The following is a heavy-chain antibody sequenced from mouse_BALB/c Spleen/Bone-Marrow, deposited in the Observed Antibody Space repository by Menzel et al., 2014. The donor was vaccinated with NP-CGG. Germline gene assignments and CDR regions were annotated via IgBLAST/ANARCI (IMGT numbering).Heavy chain of an antibody. CDR1: GYSFTAYY. J-gene: IGHJ3*01. D-gene: IGHD2-1*01. Sequence: EVKIQESGRELVKPGASVKISCKASGYSFTAYYIHWVKQSHVKSLEWIGRINPYNGATSYNQNFKDKASLTVDKSSSTAYMELHSLTSEDSAVYYCARKGNYGWFAYWGQGTLVTVSA. CDR3: ARKGNYGWFAY. V-gene: IGHV1-31*01. CDR2: INPYNGAT.